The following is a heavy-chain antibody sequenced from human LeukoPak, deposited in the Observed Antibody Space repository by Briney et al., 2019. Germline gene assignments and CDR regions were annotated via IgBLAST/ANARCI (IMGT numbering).Heavy chain of an antibody. D-gene: IGHD2-21*02. V-gene: IGHV4-4*02. CDR1: GGSISSSNW. CDR2: IYHSGST. J-gene: IGHJ4*02. Sequence: SGTLSLTCAVSGGSISSSNWWSWVRQPPGKGLEWIGEIYHSGSTNYNPSLKSRVTISVDKSKNQFSLKLSSVTAADTAVYYCARDRGVVVTALGYWGQGTLVTVSS. CDR3: ARDRGVVVTALGY.